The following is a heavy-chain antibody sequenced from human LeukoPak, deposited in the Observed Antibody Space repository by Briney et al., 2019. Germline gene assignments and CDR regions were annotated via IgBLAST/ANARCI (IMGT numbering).Heavy chain of an antibody. V-gene: IGHV5-51*01. Sequence: GESLKISCKGSGYSFTSYWIAWVRQMPGKRLEWMWIIYPGDSDTRYSPSFQGQVTISTDKSISTAYLQWSSLKASDTAMYYCARRAHYYDSSGYYEFDYWGQGTLVTVSS. CDR1: GYSFTSYW. CDR2: IYPGDSDT. CDR3: ARRAHYYDSSGYYEFDY. D-gene: IGHD3-22*01. J-gene: IGHJ4*02.